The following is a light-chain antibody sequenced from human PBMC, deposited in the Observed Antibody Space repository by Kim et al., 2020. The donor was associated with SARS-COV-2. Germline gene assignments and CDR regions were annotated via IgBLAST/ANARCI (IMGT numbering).Light chain of an antibody. CDR3: QAWDSSTAV. CDR1: KLGDKY. J-gene: IGLJ3*02. CDR2: QDS. Sequence: SYELTQPPSVSVSPGQTASITCSGDKLGDKYACWYQQKPGQSPVLVIYQDSKRPSGIPERFSGSNSGSTATLTISGTQAMDEADYYCQAWDSSTAVFGGGTQLTVL. V-gene: IGLV3-1*01.